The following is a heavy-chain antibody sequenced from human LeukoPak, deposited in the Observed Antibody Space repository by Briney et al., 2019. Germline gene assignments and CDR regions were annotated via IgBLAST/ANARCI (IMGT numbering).Heavy chain of an antibody. V-gene: IGHV4-59*01. D-gene: IGHD1-14*01. CDR2: IYYSGST. J-gene: IGHJ5*02. CDR1: GSSISSYY. Sequence: PSETLSLTCTVSGSSISSYYWSWIRQPPGKGLEWIGYIYYSGSTNYSPSLKSRVTISVDTSKNQFSLKLSSVTAADTAVYYCARDYLPQTGWFDPWGQGTLVTVSS. CDR3: ARDYLPQTGWFDP.